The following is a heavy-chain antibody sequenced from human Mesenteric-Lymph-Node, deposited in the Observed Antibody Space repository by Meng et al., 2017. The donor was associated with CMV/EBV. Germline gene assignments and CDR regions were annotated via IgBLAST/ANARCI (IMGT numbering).Heavy chain of an antibody. Sequence: GESLKISCAASGFTFSSYWMSWVRQAPGKGLEWVANIKQDGSEKYYVDSVKGRFTISRDNAENTLYLQMNSLRAEDTAVYYCARVAYCGGNCYFHFDSWGQGTLVTVSS. D-gene: IGHD2-21*01. CDR2: IKQDGSEK. V-gene: IGHV3-7*01. CDR3: ARVAYCGGNCYFHFDS. J-gene: IGHJ4*02. CDR1: GFTFSSYW.